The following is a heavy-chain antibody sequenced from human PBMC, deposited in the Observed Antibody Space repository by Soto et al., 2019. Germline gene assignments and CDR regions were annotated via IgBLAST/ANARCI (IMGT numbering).Heavy chain of an antibody. J-gene: IGHJ4*02. CDR3: AKGGYDFEAYYFDY. CDR1: GFTFSSYG. V-gene: IGHV3-30*18. CDR2: ISYDGSNK. Sequence: GGSPRLSCAASGFTFSSYGMHWVRQAPGKGLEWVAVISYDGSNKYYADSVKGRFTISRDNSKNTLYLQMNSLRAEDTAVYYCAKGGYDFEAYYFDYWGQGTLVTVSS. D-gene: IGHD5-12*01.